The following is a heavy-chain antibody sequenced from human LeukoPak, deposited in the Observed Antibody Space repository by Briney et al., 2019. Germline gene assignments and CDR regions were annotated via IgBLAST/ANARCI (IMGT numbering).Heavy chain of an antibody. V-gene: IGHV4-39*01. CDR1: GGSISSSSYY. CDR2: IYYSGST. J-gene: IGHJ4*02. D-gene: IGHD5-18*01. CDR3: ARRGSYGFFDY. Sequence: PSETLALTCTVSGGSISSSSYYWGWIRQPPGKGLEWIGSIYYSGSTYYNPSLKSRVTISADTSKNQFSLKLSSVTAADTAVYYCARRGSYGFFDYWGQGTLVTVSS.